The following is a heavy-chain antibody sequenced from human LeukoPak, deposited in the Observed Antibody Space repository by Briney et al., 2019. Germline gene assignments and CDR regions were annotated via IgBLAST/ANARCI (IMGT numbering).Heavy chain of an antibody. CDR1: GGSFSGYY. CDR3: ARRIRPNPGYQV. CDR2: INHSGST. D-gene: IGHD2-2*01. J-gene: IGHJ4*02. Sequence: SETLSLTCAVYGGSFSGYYWSWIRQPPGKGLEWIGEINHSGSTNYNPSLKSRVTISVDTSKNQFSLKLSSVTAADTAVYYCARRIRPNPGYQVWGQGTLVTVSS. V-gene: IGHV4-34*01.